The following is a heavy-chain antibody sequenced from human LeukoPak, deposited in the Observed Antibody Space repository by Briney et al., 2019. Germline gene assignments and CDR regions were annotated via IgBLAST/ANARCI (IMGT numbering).Heavy chain of an antibody. Sequence: PGGSLRPSCAASGFTFSNYAVHWVRQAPGKGLEWVAVISYDGSNKYYVDSVKGRFTISRDNSKNTLYLQMNSLRVEDTALYYCPRNDTGDYSLDYGARGPLVTVSS. D-gene: IGHD4-17*01. J-gene: IGHJ4*02. CDR3: PRNDTGDYSLDY. V-gene: IGHV3-30*04. CDR1: GFTFSNYA. CDR2: ISYDGSNK.